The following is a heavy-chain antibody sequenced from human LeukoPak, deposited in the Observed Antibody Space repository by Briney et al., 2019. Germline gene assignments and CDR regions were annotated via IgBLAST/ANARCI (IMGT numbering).Heavy chain of an antibody. CDR2: FDPEDGET. CDR3: ATFLAAAGNNWFDP. J-gene: IGHJ5*02. D-gene: IGHD6-13*01. V-gene: IGHV1-24*01. Sequence: ASVKVSCKVSGYTLTELSMHWVRQAPGTGLEWLGGFDPEDGETIYAQKFQGRVTMTEDTSTDTAYMELSSLRSEDTAVYYCATFLAAAGNNWFDPWGQGTLVTVSS. CDR1: GYTLTELS.